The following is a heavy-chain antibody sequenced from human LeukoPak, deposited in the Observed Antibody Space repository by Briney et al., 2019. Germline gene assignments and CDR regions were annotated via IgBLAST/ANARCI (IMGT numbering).Heavy chain of an antibody. CDR2: ISSSSYI. V-gene: IGHV3-21*04. Sequence: GGSLRLSCAASGFTFSSYSMNWVRQAPGKGLEWVSSISSSSYIYYADSVKGRFTISRDNAKNSLYLQMNSLRGEDTAVYYCARGAGYTSGEGAFDQWGQGTPVTVPS. J-gene: IGHJ4*02. D-gene: IGHD2-2*02. CDR1: GFTFSSYS. CDR3: ARGAGYTSGEGAFDQ.